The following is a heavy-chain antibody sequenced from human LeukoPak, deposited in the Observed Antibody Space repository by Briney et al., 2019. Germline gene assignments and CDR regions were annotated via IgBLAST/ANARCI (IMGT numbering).Heavy chain of an antibody. CDR3: ARGTVPGNQGYSPPYGMDV. D-gene: IGHD1-14*01. J-gene: IGHJ6*02. CDR1: GGSISSGGYY. CDR2: IYYSGST. V-gene: IGHV4-31*03. Sequence: PSETLSLTCTVSGGSISSGGYYWSWICQHPGKGLERIGYIYYSGSTYYNPSLKSRVTISVDTSKNQFSLKLSSVTAADTAVYYCARGTVPGNQGYSPPYGMDVWGQGTTVTVSS.